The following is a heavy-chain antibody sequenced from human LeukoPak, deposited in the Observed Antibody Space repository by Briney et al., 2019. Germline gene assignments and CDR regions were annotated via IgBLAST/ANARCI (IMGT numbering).Heavy chain of an antibody. V-gene: IGHV4-39*07. CDR2: VYYSGST. Sequence: SETLSLTCTVSGGSMSINSYYWGWIRQPPGKGLEWIGSVYYSGSTNYNPSLKSRVTISVDTSKNQFSLKLSSVTAADTAVYYCARGGLYNYYDSSGYWPWGQGTLVTVSS. D-gene: IGHD3-22*01. CDR3: ARGGLYNYYDSSGYWP. J-gene: IGHJ4*02. CDR1: GGSMSINSYY.